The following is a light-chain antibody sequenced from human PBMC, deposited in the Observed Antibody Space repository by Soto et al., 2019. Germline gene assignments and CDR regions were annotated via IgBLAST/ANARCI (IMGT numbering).Light chain of an antibody. V-gene: IGKV1-5*03. J-gene: IGKJ1*01. CDR1: QSISSW. CDR3: QHYNTNPWT. Sequence: DIPMTQSPSTLSASVGDRVTITCRASQSISSWLAWYQQKPGKAPNLLIYKASSLEGGVPSRFSGSGSGTEFTLTINSLQPDDFATYYCQHYNTNPWTFGQGTKVEIK. CDR2: KAS.